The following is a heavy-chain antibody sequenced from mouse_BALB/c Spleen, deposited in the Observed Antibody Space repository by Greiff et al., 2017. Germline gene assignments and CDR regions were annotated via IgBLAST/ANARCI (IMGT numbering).Heavy chain of an antibody. CDR1: GFTFSDFY. CDR2: SRNKANDYTT. Sequence: EVKVVESGGGLVQPGGSLRLSCATSGFTFSDFYMEWVRQPPGKRLEWIAASRNKANDYTTEYSASVKGRFIVSRDTSQSILYLQMNALRAEDTAIYYCARDALTGTFFDYWGQGTTLTVSS. CDR3: ARDALTGTFFDY. D-gene: IGHD4-1*01. V-gene: IGHV7-1*02. J-gene: IGHJ2*01.